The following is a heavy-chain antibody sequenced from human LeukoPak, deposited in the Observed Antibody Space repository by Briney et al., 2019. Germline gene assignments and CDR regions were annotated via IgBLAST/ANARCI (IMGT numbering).Heavy chain of an antibody. CDR1: GGTFSSYA. Sequence: SMKVSCKASGGTFSSYAISWVRQAPGQGLEWMGGIIPIFGTANYAQKFQGRVTITADESTSTAYMELSSLRSEDTAVYYCAFGRRMTTVTYFDYWGQGTLVTVSS. D-gene: IGHD4-17*01. J-gene: IGHJ4*02. CDR3: AFGRRMTTVTYFDY. CDR2: IIPIFGTA. V-gene: IGHV1-69*13.